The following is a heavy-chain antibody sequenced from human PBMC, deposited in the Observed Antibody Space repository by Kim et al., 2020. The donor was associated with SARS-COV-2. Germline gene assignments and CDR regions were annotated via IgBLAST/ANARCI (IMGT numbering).Heavy chain of an antibody. CDR3: ARDCRTFDSRYNSFDL. CDR1: GFTFSGYC. V-gene: IGHV3-7*03. CDR2: INPSGSDQ. J-gene: IGHJ5*02. Sequence: GGSLRLSCAGSGFTFSGYCMNWIRQAPGKGLEWVADINPSGSDQYYVDSVKGRFTFSRDNGKNSLYLQMNSLRDEDTALYYCARDCRTFDSRYNSFDLWG. D-gene: IGHD6-6*01.